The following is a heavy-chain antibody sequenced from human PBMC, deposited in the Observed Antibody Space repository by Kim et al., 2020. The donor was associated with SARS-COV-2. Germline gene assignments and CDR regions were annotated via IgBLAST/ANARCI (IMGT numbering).Heavy chain of an antibody. V-gene: IGHV3-66*01. D-gene: IGHD3-10*01. CDR1: GFTVSSNY. Sequence: GGSLRLSCAASGFTVSSNYMSWVRQAPGKGLEWVSVIYSGGNTYYADSVKDRFTISRDNSKNTLFLQMNSLRAEDTAVYYCARNYYGSGGWANYFDYWGQGTLVTVSS. CDR3: ARNYYGSGGWANYFDY. CDR2: IYSGGNT. J-gene: IGHJ4*02.